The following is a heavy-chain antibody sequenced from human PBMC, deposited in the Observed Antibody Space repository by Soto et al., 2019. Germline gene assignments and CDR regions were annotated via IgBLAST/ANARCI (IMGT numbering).Heavy chain of an antibody. CDR3: ARDLRVGGGGAFDI. Sequence: ASVKVSCKASGYTFTGYYMHWVRQAPGQGLEWMGWINPNSGGTNYAQKFQGWVTMTRDTSISTAYMELSRLRSDDTAVYYCARDLRVGGGGAFDIWGQGTMVTVSS. CDR2: INPNSGGT. J-gene: IGHJ3*02. D-gene: IGHD3-16*01. V-gene: IGHV1-2*04. CDR1: GYTFTGYY.